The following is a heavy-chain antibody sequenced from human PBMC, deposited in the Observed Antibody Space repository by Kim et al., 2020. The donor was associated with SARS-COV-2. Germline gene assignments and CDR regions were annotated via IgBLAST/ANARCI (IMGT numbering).Heavy chain of an antibody. CDR1: GYTFTSYY. CDR3: ARGRSDYDILTGYDY. D-gene: IGHD3-9*01. J-gene: IGHJ4*02. CDR2: TNPSGGST. V-gene: IGHV1-46*01. Sequence: ASVKVSCKASGYTFTSYYMHWVRQAPGQGLEWMGITNPSGGSTSYAQKFQGRVTMTRDTSTSTVYMELSSLRSEDTAVYYCARGRSDYDILTGYDYWGQGTLVTVSS.